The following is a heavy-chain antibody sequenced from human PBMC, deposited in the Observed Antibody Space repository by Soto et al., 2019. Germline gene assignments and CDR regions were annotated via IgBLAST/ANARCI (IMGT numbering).Heavy chain of an antibody. V-gene: IGHV3-15*01. CDR3: TTTPDIVVVPAATRPYYYYGMDV. CDR1: GFTFSNAW. D-gene: IGHD2-2*01. CDR2: IKSKTDGGTT. Sequence: GESLKISCAASGFTFSNAWMSWVRQAPGKGLEWVGRIKSKTDGGTTDYAAPVKGRFTISRDDSKNTLYLQMNSLKTEDTAVYYCTTTPDIVVVPAATRPYYYYGMDVWGQGTTVTVSS. J-gene: IGHJ6*02.